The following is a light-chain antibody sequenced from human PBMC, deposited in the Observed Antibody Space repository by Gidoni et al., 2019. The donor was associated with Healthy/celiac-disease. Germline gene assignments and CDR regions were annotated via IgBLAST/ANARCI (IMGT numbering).Light chain of an antibody. J-gene: IGKJ4*01. CDR3: QQYDNLPPLT. CDR2: DAS. V-gene: IGKV1-33*01. Sequence: DIQLTQSPSSLSASVGDRVTITCQASQDISNYLNWYQQKPGKAPKLLIYDASNLETGVPSRFSGSGSGTDFTFTISSLQPEDIATYDCQQYDNLPPLTFGGGTKVEIK. CDR1: QDISNY.